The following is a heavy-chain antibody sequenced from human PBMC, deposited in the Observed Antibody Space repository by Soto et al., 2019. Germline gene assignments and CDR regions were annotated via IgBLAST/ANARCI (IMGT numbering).Heavy chain of an antibody. CDR3: ARAGYSSGWWPCNFDY. Sequence: SVKVSCKASGGTFSSYAISWVRQAPGQGLEWMGGIIPIFGTANYAQKFQGRVTITADESTSTAYMELSSLRSEDTAVYYCARAGYSSGWWPCNFDYWGQGTLVTVSS. CDR2: IIPIFGTA. D-gene: IGHD6-19*01. CDR1: GGTFSSYA. J-gene: IGHJ4*02. V-gene: IGHV1-69*13.